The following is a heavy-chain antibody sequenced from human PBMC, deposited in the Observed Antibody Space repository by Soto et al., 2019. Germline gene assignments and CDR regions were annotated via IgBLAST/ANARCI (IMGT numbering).Heavy chain of an antibody. Sequence: QVQLVQSGGEVKKPGAAVKVSCKASGYTFTTFGIGWVRQAPGQGLEWMGWISAYSGNTEYPEKLQGRVTMTIDTXXXXXXXXXXXXXXXXXXXXXXARAFCSGGSCYLDYWGQGALVTVSS. CDR3: ARAFCSGGSCYLDY. CDR2: ISAYSGNT. J-gene: IGHJ4*02. CDR1: GYTFTTFG. V-gene: IGHV1-18*01. D-gene: IGHD2-15*01.